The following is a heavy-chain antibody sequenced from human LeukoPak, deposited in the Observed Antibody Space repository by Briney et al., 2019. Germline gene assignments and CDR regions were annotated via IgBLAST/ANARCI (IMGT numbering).Heavy chain of an antibody. CDR2: IYTSGNT. J-gene: IGHJ6*03. CDR3: ASLSIGPSPYFYYYMDV. V-gene: IGHV4-4*09. CDR1: GASIDSYY. D-gene: IGHD2-21*01. Sequence: SETLSLTCSVSGASIDSYYWGWIRQPPGKGLEWIGYIYTSGNTIYNPSLKSPVTISMDTSKNQFSLKMRSVTAADTAVYYRASLSIGPSPYFYYYMDVWGKGTSVTVSS.